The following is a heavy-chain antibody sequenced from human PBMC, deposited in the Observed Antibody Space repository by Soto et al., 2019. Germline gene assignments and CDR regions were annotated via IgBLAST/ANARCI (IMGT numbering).Heavy chain of an antibody. CDR2: ITDDSSHI. Sequence: GESLRLSCAASGFMFSAYTMTWVRQSPGKGLEWLASITDDSSHIDYADSVRGRFTVSRDNARKSVYLQMDSLGAEDTAIYYCATPYYYNHWGPGTLVTVSS. CDR1: GFMFSAYT. J-gene: IGHJ5*02. CDR3: ATPYYYNH. D-gene: IGHD3-22*01. V-gene: IGHV3-21*01.